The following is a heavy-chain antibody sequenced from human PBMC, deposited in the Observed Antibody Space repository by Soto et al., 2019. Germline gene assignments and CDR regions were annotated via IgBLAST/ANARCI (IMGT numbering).Heavy chain of an antibody. CDR3: STGTTVNYYYYGMDV. J-gene: IGHJ6*02. Sequence: SETLSLTCTVSGGSISSSSYYWGWLRQPPGKGLEWIGSIYYSGSTYYNPSLKSRVTISVDTSKNQFSLKLSSVTAADTAVYYCSTGTTVNYYYYGMDVWVQGTTVT. CDR2: IYYSGST. CDR1: GGSISSSSYY. V-gene: IGHV4-39*01. D-gene: IGHD1-7*01.